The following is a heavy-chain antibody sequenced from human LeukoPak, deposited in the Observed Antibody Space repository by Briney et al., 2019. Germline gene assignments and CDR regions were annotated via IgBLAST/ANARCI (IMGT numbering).Heavy chain of an antibody. CDR2: ISYDGSNK. Sequence: GGSLRFSCAASGFTFSSYGMHWVRQAPGKGLEWVAVISYDGSNKYYADSVKGRFTISRDNSKNTLYLQMNSLRAEDTAVYYCAKDGGYSYGRLDYWGQGTLVTVSS. V-gene: IGHV3-30*18. J-gene: IGHJ4*02. D-gene: IGHD5-18*01. CDR3: AKDGGYSYGRLDY. CDR1: GFTFSSYG.